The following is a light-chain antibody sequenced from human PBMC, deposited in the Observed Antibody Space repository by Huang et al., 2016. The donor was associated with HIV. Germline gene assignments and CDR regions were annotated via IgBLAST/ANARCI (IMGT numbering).Light chain of an antibody. CDR2: DTS. CDR3: QQYYNTPRT. CDR1: QDIRIS. Sequence: DIQMTQSPYSLSASVGDRVTITCRASQDIRISLAWYQQKPGKAPNLLLSDTSKLETGVPARFSGSGSGTDYTLTISSLQPEDYATYYCQQYYNTPRTFGQGTKVEIK. V-gene: IGKV1-NL1*01. J-gene: IGKJ1*01.